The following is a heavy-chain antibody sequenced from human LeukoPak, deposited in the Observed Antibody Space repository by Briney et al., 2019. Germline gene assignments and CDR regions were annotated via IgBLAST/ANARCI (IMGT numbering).Heavy chain of an antibody. D-gene: IGHD3-22*01. CDR3: ARAPSEIGGYYPEYFRH. CDR1: GFTFSNYW. Sequence: GGSLRLSCAAAGFTFSNYWMHWVRQAPGKGLVWVSRIKSDGRTNYADSVKGRFTISRDNAKNTVSLQMNSLRAEDTGVYYCARAPSEIGGYYPEYFRHWGQGTLVTVSS. V-gene: IGHV3-74*01. CDR2: IKSDGRT. J-gene: IGHJ1*01.